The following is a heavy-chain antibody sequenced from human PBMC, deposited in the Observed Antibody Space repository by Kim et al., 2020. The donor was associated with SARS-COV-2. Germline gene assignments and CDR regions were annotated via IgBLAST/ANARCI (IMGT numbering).Heavy chain of an antibody. D-gene: IGHD2-15*01. CDR2: IYYSGST. CDR3: ARRRGCSGGSCYHDFDY. J-gene: IGHJ4*02. Sequence: SETLSLTCTVSGGSISSGGYYWSWIRQHPGKGLEWIGYIYYSGSTYYNPSLKSRVTISVDTSKNQFSLKLSSVTAADTAVYYCARRRGCSGGSCYHDFDYWGQGTLVTVSS. CDR1: GGSISSGGYY. V-gene: IGHV4-31*03.